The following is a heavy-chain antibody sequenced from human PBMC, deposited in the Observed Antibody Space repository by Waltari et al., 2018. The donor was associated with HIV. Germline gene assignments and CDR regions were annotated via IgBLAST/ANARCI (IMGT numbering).Heavy chain of an antibody. CDR2: IWYDGSKK. V-gene: IGHV3-33*01. J-gene: IGHJ3*01. CDR3: ARVPFASSWSADSFDV. CDR1: GFRVSDYG. D-gene: IGHD6-13*01. Sequence: VQLEESGGGVVQPGRSRRLSCAASGFRVSDYGLHWVRQAPGNGRQWVAVIWYDGSKKEYSDSVKGRFTISKDNSKNTLFLQMNSLRVDDTAVYFCARVPFASSWSADSFDVWGPGTRITVSS.